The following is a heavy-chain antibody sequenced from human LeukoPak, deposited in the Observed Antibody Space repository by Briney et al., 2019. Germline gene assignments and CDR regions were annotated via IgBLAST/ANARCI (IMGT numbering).Heavy chain of an antibody. Sequence: SETLSLTCTVSGGSISSYYWSWIRQPPGKGLEWIGYIYTSGSTNYNPSLKSRVTISVDTSKNQFSLKLSSVTAADTAVYYCARRSYDDAFDIWGQGTVVTVSS. CDR1: GGSISSYY. CDR3: ARRSYDDAFDI. J-gene: IGHJ3*02. D-gene: IGHD1-1*01. CDR2: IYTSGST. V-gene: IGHV4-4*09.